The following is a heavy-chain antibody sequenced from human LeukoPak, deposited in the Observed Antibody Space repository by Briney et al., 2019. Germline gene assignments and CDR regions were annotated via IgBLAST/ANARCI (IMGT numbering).Heavy chain of an antibody. CDR3: ARGYGDYGKYYFDS. D-gene: IGHD4-17*01. CDR1: GFTFSTYP. CDR2: ISSGSGYI. V-gene: IGHV3-21*01. Sequence: GGSLRLSCAASGFTFSTYPMNWVRQAPGKGLEWVSSISSGSGYIYYADSVKGRFIISRDNVKNSLYLQMNSQRAEDTAVYYCARGYGDYGKYYFDSWGQGTLVTVSS. J-gene: IGHJ4*02.